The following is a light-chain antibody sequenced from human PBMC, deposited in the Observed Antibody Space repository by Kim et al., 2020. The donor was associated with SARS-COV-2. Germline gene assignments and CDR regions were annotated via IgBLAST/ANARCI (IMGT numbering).Light chain of an antibody. Sequence: SASVGDRVTITCPASQSISSWLAWYQQKPGKAPKLLIYKASSLESGVPSRFSGSGSGTEFTLTISSLQPDDFATYYCQQYNSYPYTFGQGTKLEI. J-gene: IGKJ2*01. CDR3: QQYNSYPYT. CDR2: KAS. CDR1: QSISSW. V-gene: IGKV1-5*03.